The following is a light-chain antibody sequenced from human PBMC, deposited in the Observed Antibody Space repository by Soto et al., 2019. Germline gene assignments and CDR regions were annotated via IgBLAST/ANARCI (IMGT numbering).Light chain of an antibody. J-gene: IGKJ5*01. Sequence: EVVLTQSPATLSLSPGERATLSCGASQSVSSSYLAWYQQKPGLAPRLLIYDASSRATGIPDRFSGSGSGTDFTLTISRLEPEDFAVNYCQQYGSSPPNTFGQGTRLEIK. CDR1: QSVSSSY. CDR2: DAS. CDR3: QQYGSSPPNT. V-gene: IGKV3D-20*01.